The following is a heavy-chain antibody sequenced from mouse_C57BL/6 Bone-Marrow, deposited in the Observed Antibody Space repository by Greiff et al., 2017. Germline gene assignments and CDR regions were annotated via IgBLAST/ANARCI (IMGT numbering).Heavy chain of an antibody. D-gene: IGHD2-3*01. V-gene: IGHV1-50*01. CDR1: GYTFTSYW. CDR3: YSIPDDGYYVGAMDF. Sequence: VQLQQPGAELVKPGASVKLSCKASGYTFTSYWMQWVKQRPGQGLEWIGEIDPSDSYTNYNQKFKGQGTLTVDTSSSTAYMQLSSLTSEDAAVYDCYSIPDDGYYVGAMDFWGQGTAVTVSS. J-gene: IGHJ4*01. CDR2: IDPSDSYT.